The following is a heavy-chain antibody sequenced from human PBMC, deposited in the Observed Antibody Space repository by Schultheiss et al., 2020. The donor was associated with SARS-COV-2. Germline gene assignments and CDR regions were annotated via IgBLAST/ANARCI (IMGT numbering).Heavy chain of an antibody. CDR1: GFTFTSYS. CDR3: AKDKKENDYWSGNYFYVMDV. V-gene: IGHV3-48*01. CDR2: MTSFGGTV. J-gene: IGHJ6*02. D-gene: IGHD3-3*01. Sequence: GGSLRLSCAASGFTFTSYSMNWVRQAPGKGLEWVAYMTSFGGTVSYADSVKGRFTISRDNSKNTVYLQMNSLKTEDSAAYYCAKDKKENDYWSGNYFYVMDVWGHGTTVTVSS.